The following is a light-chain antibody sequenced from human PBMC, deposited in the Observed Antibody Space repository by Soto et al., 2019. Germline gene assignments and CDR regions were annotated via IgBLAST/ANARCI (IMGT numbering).Light chain of an antibody. V-gene: IGKV1-5*01. Sequence: DIQMTQSPPTLPASAGDRVTITCRASQDISRWLAWYQQKPGKAPELLIYDVSTLQSGVPSRFSGTGSGTDFTLTISSLQAEDFATYYCQQYNAYYSFGQGTKVEIK. CDR2: DVS. J-gene: IGKJ2*03. CDR3: QQYNAYYS. CDR1: QDISRW.